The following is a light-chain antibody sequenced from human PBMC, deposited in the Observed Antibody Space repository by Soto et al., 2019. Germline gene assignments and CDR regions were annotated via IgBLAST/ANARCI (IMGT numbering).Light chain of an antibody. Sequence: DIQMTQSPSSLSASVGDSVTISCRASQSISRYLNWYQQKPGKAPKLLIYDASNLETGVPSRFSGSGSGTDFTFTISSLQPEDIATYYCQQYDNLPLTFGGGTKV. J-gene: IGKJ4*01. CDR2: DAS. CDR3: QQYDNLPLT. V-gene: IGKV1-33*01. CDR1: QSISRY.